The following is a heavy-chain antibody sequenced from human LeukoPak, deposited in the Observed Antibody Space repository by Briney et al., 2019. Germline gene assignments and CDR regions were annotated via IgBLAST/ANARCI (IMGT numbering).Heavy chain of an antibody. J-gene: IGHJ4*02. CDR3: ATHCSGTTCHRDY. V-gene: IGHV3-30*02. CDR2: IQSDGSYK. Sequence: PGGSLRLSCAASGFTLSSSAMHWVRQAPGKGVECVAFIQSDGSYKHYSDSVKGRFTISRDNSKNTLYLEMNSLRVVDTGVYYCATHCSGTTCHRDYWGQGTLVTVSS. D-gene: IGHD2-2*01. CDR1: GFTLSSSA.